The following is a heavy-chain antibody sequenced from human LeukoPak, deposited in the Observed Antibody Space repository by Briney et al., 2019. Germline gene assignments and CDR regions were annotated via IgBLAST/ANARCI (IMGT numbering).Heavy chain of an antibody. CDR3: ARLKSGYPDSDY. Sequence: SVKVSCKASGGTFSSYAISWVRQAPGQGLEWMGGIIPIFGTANYAQKFQGRVTITADESTSTAYMELSSLRSEDTAVYYCARLKSGYPDSDYCGQGALVTVSS. CDR1: GGTFSSYA. J-gene: IGHJ4*02. D-gene: IGHD3-22*01. V-gene: IGHV1-69*13. CDR2: IIPIFGTA.